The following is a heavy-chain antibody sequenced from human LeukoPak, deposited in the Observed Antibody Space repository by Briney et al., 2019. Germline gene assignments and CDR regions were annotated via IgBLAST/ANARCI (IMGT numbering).Heavy chain of an antibody. CDR3: VRSLDY. J-gene: IGHJ4*02. V-gene: IGHV3-23*01. Sequence: GGSLRLSCAASGFPFSTYAMNWVRQASGKGLEWVSVITGSGGFTQYADSVKGRFTISRDNSKNTVYLQMNSLGVEDTALYYCVRSLDYWGQGTLVTVSS. CDR1: GFPFSTYA. CDR2: ITGSGGFT.